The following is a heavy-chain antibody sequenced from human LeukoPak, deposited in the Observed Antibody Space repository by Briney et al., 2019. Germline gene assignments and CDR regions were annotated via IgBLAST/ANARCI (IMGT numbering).Heavy chain of an antibody. CDR2: INPSGGST. V-gene: IGHV1-46*01. CDR3: ASSYQPLPFDY. D-gene: IGHD2-2*01. CDR1: GGTFSSYA. J-gene: IGHJ4*02. Sequence: ASVKVSCKASGGTFSSYAISWVRQAPGQGLEWMGIINPSGGSTSYAQKFQGRVTMTRDTSTSTVYMELSSLRSEDTAVYYCASSYQPLPFDYWGQGTLVTVSS.